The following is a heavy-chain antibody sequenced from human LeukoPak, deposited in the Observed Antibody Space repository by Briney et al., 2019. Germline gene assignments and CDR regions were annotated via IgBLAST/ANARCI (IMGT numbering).Heavy chain of an antibody. CDR3: ARDYGSGYYSYYAMDV. Sequence: ASVKVSCKASGYTFTSYPMDWVRQAPGQRLEWMGWINAANGNAKYSQKFQGRVTISSDTSASTAYMELSSLRSEDTAVNYCARDYGSGYYSYYAMDVWGQGTTVTVSS. CDR2: INAANGNA. J-gene: IGHJ6*02. V-gene: IGHV1-3*01. D-gene: IGHD2-15*01. CDR1: GYTFTSYP.